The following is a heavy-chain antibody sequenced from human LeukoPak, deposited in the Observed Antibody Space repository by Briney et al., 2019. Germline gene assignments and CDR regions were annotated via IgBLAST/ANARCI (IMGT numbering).Heavy chain of an antibody. CDR3: ARDGGGPWGIDP. Sequence: SETLSLTCAVSGGSISSGGYSWSWIRQPPGKGLEWIGYIYHSGSTYYNPSLKSRVTISVDRSKNQFSLKLSSVTAADTAVYYCARDGGGPWGIDPWGQGTLVTVSS. CDR1: GGSISSGGYS. V-gene: IGHV4-30-2*01. J-gene: IGHJ5*02. CDR2: IYHSGST. D-gene: IGHD2-15*01.